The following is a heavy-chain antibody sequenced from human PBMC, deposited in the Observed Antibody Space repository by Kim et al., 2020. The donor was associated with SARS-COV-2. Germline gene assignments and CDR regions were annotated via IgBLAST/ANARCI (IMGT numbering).Heavy chain of an antibody. CDR3: ARGRVRTSRAFDI. Sequence: GGSLRLSCAASGFTFSSYGMHWVRQAPGKGLEWVAVISYGETNKYYADSVKGRFTVSRDNSKNTLYLQMSTLRAEDTAVYYCARGRVRTSRAFDIWGQGT. D-gene: IGHD2-2*01. CDR1: GFTFSSYG. CDR2: ISYGETNK. J-gene: IGHJ3*02. V-gene: IGHV3-33*05.